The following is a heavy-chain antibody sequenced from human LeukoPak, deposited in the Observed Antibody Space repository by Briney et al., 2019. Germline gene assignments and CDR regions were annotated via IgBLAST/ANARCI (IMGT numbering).Heavy chain of an antibody. D-gene: IGHD5-18*01. CDR3: ARGEVDTAIH. V-gene: IGHV4-31*03. Sequence: PSETLSLTCTVSGGSISSGGYYWSWIRQHPGKGLEWIGYIYYSGSTYYNPSLKSRVTISVDTSKNQFSLKLSSVTAADTAVYYCARGEVDTAIHWGQGTLVTVSS. J-gene: IGHJ4*02. CDR2: IYYSGST. CDR1: GGSISSGGYY.